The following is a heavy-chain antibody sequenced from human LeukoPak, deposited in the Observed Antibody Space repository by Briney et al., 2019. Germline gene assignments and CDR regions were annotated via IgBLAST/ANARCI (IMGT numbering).Heavy chain of an antibody. V-gene: IGHV1-2*02. CDR1: GYTFTGYY. J-gene: IGHJ5*02. CDR2: INPNSGGT. CDR3: ARVRKVPVAAWGHNWFDP. D-gene: IGHD6-19*01. Sequence: ASVKVSCKASGYTFTGYYMHWVLQAPGQGLEWMGWINPNSGGTNYAQKFQGRVTMTRDTSISTAYMELSRLRSDDTAVYYCARVRKVPVAAWGHNWFDPWGQGTLVTVSS.